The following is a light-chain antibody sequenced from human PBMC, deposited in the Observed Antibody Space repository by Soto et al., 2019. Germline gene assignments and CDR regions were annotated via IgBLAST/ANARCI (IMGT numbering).Light chain of an antibody. CDR2: AAS. Sequence: DIQMTQSPSSLSASVGDRVTITCRASQSISSYLNWYQQKPGKAPKLLIYAASSLQSGVPSRFSGSGSGTDFTLTISSLQPEDFGVYYCQQFDNTPMYSFGQGTRLEI. V-gene: IGKV1-39*01. J-gene: IGKJ2*03. CDR3: QQFDNTPMYS. CDR1: QSISSY.